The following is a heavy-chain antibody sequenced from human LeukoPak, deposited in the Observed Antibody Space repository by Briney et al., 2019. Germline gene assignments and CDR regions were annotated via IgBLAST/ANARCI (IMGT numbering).Heavy chain of an antibody. CDR3: AREGHHLGPEYYYDKGAFDI. D-gene: IGHD3-22*01. CDR2: IIPIFGTA. Sequence: ASVKVSCKASGGTFSSYAISWVRQAPGQGLEWMGGIIPIFGTANYAQKFQGRVTITTDESTSTAYMELSSLRSEDTAVYYCAREGHHLGPEYYYDKGAFDIWGQGTMVTVSS. V-gene: IGHV1-69*05. CDR1: GGTFSSYA. J-gene: IGHJ3*02.